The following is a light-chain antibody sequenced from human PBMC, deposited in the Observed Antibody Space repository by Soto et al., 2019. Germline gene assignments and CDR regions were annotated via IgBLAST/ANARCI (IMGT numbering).Light chain of an antibody. V-gene: IGLV3-21*04. CDR2: YDS. J-gene: IGLJ2*01. CDR1: NIGSKS. CDR3: QVWDSSSDRDVV. Sequence: SYELTQPPSVSVATGKTARITCGGNNIGSKSVHWYQQKPGQAPVLVSYYDSDRPSGIPERFSGSNSGNTATLTISRVEAGDEADYYCQVWDSSSDRDVVFGGGTKLTVL.